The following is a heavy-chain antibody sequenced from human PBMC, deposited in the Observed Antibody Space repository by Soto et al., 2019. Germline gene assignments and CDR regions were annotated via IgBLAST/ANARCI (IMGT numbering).Heavy chain of an antibody. CDR3: VRDSGAKLSSS. Sequence: QVQLVQSGAEVKKPGSSVKVSCKASGGTFSSYRINWVRQAPGQGLEWVGGIVTIYRTADYAQTFQGRVTITADESARTSYMELRSLKSQDTAVYYCVRDSGAKLSSSWGQGTLVTVAS. CDR1: GGTFSSYR. J-gene: IGHJ4*02. CDR2: IVTIYRTA. V-gene: IGHV1-69*01. D-gene: IGHD6-13*01.